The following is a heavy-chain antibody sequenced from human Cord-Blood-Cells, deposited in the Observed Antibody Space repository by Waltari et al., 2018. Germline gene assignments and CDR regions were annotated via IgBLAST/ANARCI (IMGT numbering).Heavy chain of an antibody. D-gene: IGHD6-13*01. CDR2: SDDSGRT. CDR1: GGSISSGYYY. V-gene: IGHV4-30-4*08. Sequence: QVQLQESGPGLVKPSQTLSLTCTVSGGSISSGYYYWSWISQPPGKGLAWVGYSDDSGRTYYNPSLKRRVTISVDTSKNQFSLKLSSVTAADTAVYYCAREDSSSWGAFDIWGQGTMVTVSS. J-gene: IGHJ3*02. CDR3: AREDSSSWGAFDI.